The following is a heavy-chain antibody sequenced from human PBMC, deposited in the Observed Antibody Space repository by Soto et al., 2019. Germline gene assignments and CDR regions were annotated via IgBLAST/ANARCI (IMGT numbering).Heavy chain of an antibody. CDR1: GFTFSSYA. V-gene: IGHV3-23*01. Sequence: EVQLLESGGGLVQPGGSLRLSCAASGFTFSSYAMSWVRQAPGKGLEWVSAISGSGGSTYYADSVKGRFTISRDNSKNTLYLKMKSLRAEDTAVYYCAKGGPLMTIENWFDPWGQGTLVTVSS. D-gene: IGHD3-9*01. CDR2: ISGSGGST. J-gene: IGHJ5*02. CDR3: AKGGPLMTIENWFDP.